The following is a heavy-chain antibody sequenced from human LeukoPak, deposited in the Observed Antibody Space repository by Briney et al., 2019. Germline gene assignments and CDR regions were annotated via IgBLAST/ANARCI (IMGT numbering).Heavy chain of an antibody. CDR2: INHSGST. V-gene: IGHV4-34*01. CDR3: ARARGPYGSGSYQYFDY. J-gene: IGHJ4*02. CDR1: GGSFSGYY. D-gene: IGHD3-10*01. Sequence: PSETLSLTCAVYGGSFSGYYWSWTRQPPGKGLEWIGEINHSGSTNYNPSLKSRVTISVDTSKNQFSLKLSSVTAADTAVYYCARARGPYGSGSYQYFDYWGQGTLVTVSS.